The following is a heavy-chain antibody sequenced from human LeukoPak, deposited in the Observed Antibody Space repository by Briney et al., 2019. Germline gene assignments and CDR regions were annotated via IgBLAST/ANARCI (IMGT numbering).Heavy chain of an antibody. CDR2: IYYSGST. CDR3: ASGDYYDSSGLSFDY. CDR1: GGSDSSGSYY. V-gene: IGHV4-61*01. Sequence: PSETLSLTCSVSGGSDSSGSYYWSWIRQPPGKGLEWIGYIYYSGSTNYNPSLKSRVTISVDTSKNQFSLKLSSVTAADTAVYYCASGDYYDSSGLSFDYWGQGTLVTVSS. J-gene: IGHJ4*02. D-gene: IGHD3-22*01.